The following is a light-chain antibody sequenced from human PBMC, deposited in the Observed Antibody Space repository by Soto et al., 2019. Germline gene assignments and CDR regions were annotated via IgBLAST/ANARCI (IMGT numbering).Light chain of an antibody. CDR3: QQYNSYPWP. Sequence: DIKMTKSPATLSATVGDRVTITCRASQSISSWLAWYQQKPGKAPKLLIYDASSLESGVPSRFSGSGSGTEFTLTISSLQPDDFAAYYCQQYNSYPWPFGQGTKV. V-gene: IGKV1-5*01. CDR2: DAS. J-gene: IGKJ1*01. CDR1: QSISSW.